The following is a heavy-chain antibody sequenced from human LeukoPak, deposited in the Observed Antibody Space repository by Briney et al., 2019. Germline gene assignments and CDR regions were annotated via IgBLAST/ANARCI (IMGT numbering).Heavy chain of an antibody. CDR3: ARVLTQDRTGTISDATDY. CDR1: GGSISSGDYY. CDR2: IYYSGST. J-gene: IGHJ4*02. V-gene: IGHV4-30-4*08. D-gene: IGHD1-1*01. Sequence: SETLSLTCTVSGGSISSGDYYWSWIRQPPGKGLEWIGYIYYSGSTYYNPSLKSRVTISVDTSKNQFSLKLSSATAADTAVYYCARVLTQDRTGTISDATDYWGQGTLVTVSS.